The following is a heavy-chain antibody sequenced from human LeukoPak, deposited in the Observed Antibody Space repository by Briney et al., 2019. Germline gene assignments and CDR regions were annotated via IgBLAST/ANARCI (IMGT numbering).Heavy chain of an antibody. CDR2: ISYDGSNK. D-gene: IGHD6-19*01. J-gene: IGHJ4*02. CDR1: GFTFSSYA. CDR3: ARAPRIAVAGTVY. Sequence: GGSLRLAWAAAGFTFSSYATHWVRQAAGKGLEWVAVISYDGSNKSYPDTGKGRFTISRDNSKNTLYLQMNSLRAEDTAVYYCARAPRIAVAGTVYWGQGTLVTVSS. V-gene: IGHV3-30-3*01.